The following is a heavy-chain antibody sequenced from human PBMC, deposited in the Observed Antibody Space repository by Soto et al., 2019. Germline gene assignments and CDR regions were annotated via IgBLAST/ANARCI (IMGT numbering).Heavy chain of an antibody. D-gene: IGHD3-10*01. V-gene: IGHV3-23*04. J-gene: IGHJ5*02. Sequence: VQLVESGGGVVQPGRSLRLSCAASGFTFSSYGMSWVRQAPGKGLECVSTISGSGGSTYYVDCVKGRFTISRDNSKNTIYLQMNSLRVEDTAVYYCAPRPRFERFDPGGKGPLVTVSS. CDR1: GFTFSSYG. CDR2: ISGSGGST. CDR3: APRPRFERFDP.